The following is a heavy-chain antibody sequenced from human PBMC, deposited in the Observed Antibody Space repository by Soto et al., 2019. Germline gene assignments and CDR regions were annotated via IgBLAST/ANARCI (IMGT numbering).Heavy chain of an antibody. J-gene: IGHJ3*02. CDR3: TTRARQKWELRSDAFDI. CDR2: IKSETDGGTT. D-gene: IGHD1-26*01. Sequence: GGSLRLSCAASGFTFSNAWMSWVRQAPGKGLEWVGRIKSETDGGTTDYAAPVKGRFTISRDDSKNTLYLQMNSLKTEDTAVYYRTTRARQKWELRSDAFDIWGQGTMVTVSS. CDR1: GFTFSNAW. V-gene: IGHV3-15*01.